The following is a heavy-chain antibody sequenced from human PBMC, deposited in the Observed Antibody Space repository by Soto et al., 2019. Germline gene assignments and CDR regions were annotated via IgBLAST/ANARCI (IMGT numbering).Heavy chain of an antibody. V-gene: IGHV3-33*01. CDR1: GFNFRSYG. CDR2: IWYDGSNK. CDR3: ARAAYCSGGSCHDYYYYMDV. J-gene: IGHJ6*03. D-gene: IGHD2-15*01. Sequence: GGSMRLSSAAAGFNFRSYGRHWVRQKPGKGLEWVAVIWYDGSNKYYADSVKGRFTISRDNSKNTLYLQMNSLRAEDTAVYYCARAAYCSGGSCHDYYYYMDVWGKGTTVTVSS.